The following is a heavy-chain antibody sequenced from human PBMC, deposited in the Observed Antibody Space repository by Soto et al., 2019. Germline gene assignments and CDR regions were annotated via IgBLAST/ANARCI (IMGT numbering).Heavy chain of an antibody. CDR3: LRGNSGYGNFDY. V-gene: IGHV3-74*01. J-gene: IGHJ4*02. D-gene: IGHD5-12*01. CDR1: GFTFVSYW. CDR2: IKGDGSET. Sequence: PGGSLRLSCAASGFTFVSYWMHFVRQAPWKWLVWVSRIKGDGSETNYADSVKGRFTISRDNAKNTLYLQLNSLRAEDTAVYYCLRGNSGYGNFDYWGQGTRVTVSS.